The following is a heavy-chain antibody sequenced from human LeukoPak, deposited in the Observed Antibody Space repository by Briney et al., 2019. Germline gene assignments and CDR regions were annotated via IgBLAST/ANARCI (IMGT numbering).Heavy chain of an antibody. CDR2: ISGSGGST. D-gene: IGHD4-23*01. CDR1: DSAFSRLW. Sequence: GGSLRLSCQVSDSAFSRLWMSWVRQAPGKGLEWVSAISGSGGSTYYADSVKGRFTISRDNSKNTLYLQMNSLRAEDTAVYYCAKDPWVTPFHAFDIWGQGTMVTVSS. V-gene: IGHV3-23*01. CDR3: AKDPWVTPFHAFDI. J-gene: IGHJ3*02.